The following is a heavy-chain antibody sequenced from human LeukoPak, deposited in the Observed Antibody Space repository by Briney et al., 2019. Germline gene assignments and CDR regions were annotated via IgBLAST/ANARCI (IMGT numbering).Heavy chain of an antibody. CDR1: GHTFTSYG. Sequence: GASVKVSCKASGHTFTSYGISWVRQAPGQGLEWMGWISAYTGNTNYAQMFQGRVTMTTDTSTSTAYMELRSLRSDDTAVYYCAREVSATARYYFDYWGQGSLVTVSS. CDR2: ISAYTGNT. J-gene: IGHJ4*02. V-gene: IGHV1-18*01. D-gene: IGHD1-1*01. CDR3: AREVSATARYYFDY.